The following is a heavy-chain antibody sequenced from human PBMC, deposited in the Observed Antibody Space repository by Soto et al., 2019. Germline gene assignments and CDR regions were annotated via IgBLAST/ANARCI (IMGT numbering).Heavy chain of an antibody. D-gene: IGHD3-3*01. CDR2: ISSSSSTI. CDR1: GFTFSSYH. Sequence: EVQLVESGGGLVQPGGSLRLSCAASGFTFSSYHMNWVRQAPGKGLEWISYISSSSSTIFYADSVKGRFTISRDNAKNSLHLQMSSLRDEDTAVYYCAREPIIRSTYGMDVLGQGTTVTVSS. V-gene: IGHV3-48*02. J-gene: IGHJ6*02. CDR3: AREPIIRSTYGMDV.